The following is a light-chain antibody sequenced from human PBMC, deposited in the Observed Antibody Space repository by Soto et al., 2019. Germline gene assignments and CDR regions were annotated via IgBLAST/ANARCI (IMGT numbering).Light chain of an antibody. Sequence: VLTQSPATLSLSPGERATLFCRASQSVGIYLVWFQQKPGQAPRVLIYDATNRAGGVPARFGGSGSGTDFTLTISSLEAEDSAVYYCQQRDIWPPLTFGGGTKLEIK. CDR2: DAT. CDR1: QSVGIY. V-gene: IGKV3-11*01. CDR3: QQRDIWPPLT. J-gene: IGKJ4*01.